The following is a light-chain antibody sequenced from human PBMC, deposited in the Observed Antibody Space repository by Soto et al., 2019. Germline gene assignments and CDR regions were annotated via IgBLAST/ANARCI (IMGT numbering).Light chain of an antibody. V-gene: IGKV1-5*03. CDR1: QRISTW. Sequence: DIQMNQSPSTLSASVGDRVTITCRASQRISTWLAWYQHKPWKAPKLLIYKATTLESGVPSRFSGGGSGTEITLTVSNLQAYDFASYYCQQYTSYSSVGEGTKVEIK. J-gene: IGKJ1*01. CDR3: QQYTSYSS. CDR2: KAT.